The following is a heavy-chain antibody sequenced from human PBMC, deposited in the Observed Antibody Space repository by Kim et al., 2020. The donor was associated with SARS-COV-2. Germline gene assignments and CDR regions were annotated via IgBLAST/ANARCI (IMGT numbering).Heavy chain of an antibody. CDR3: ARGWLQFNGAFDI. J-gene: IGHJ3*02. Sequence: YPGSVKGRFTISRENAKNSLYLQMNSLRAGDTAVYYCARGWLQFNGAFDIWGQGTMVTVSS. V-gene: IGHV3-13*01. D-gene: IGHD5-12*01.